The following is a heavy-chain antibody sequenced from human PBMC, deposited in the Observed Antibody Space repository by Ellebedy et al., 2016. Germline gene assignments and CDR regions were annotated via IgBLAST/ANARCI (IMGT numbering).Heavy chain of an antibody. CDR1: GGSISSISHF. CDR3: ARRTVYYRDSWDASDI. D-gene: IGHD3-16*02. V-gene: IGHV4-39*02. CDR2: VYSSGTT. Sequence: SETLSLXCNVSGGSISSISHFWGWIRQPPGAGLEWIASVYSSGTTKYNPSLKSRVTISVDASKNHLSLKLMSVTAADTAVYFCARRTVYYRDSWDASDIWGQGTLVIVSS. J-gene: IGHJ3*02.